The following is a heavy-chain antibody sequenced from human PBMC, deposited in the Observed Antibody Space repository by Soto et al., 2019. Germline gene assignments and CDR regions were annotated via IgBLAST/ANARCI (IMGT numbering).Heavy chain of an antibody. J-gene: IGHJ5*02. CDR2: ISSSSSHI. D-gene: IGHD2-15*01. CDR1: GFTFSSYN. CDR3: ARARGGPFDP. Sequence: PGGSLRLSCAASGFTFSSYNMNWVRKAPGKGLEWVSSISSSSSHICYADSVKGRFTISRDNAKNSLYLQMSSLRAEDTAVYYCARARGGPFDPWGQGTLVTVSS. V-gene: IGHV3-21*01.